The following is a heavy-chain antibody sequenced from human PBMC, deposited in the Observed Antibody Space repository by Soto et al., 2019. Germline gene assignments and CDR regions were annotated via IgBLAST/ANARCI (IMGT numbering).Heavy chain of an antibody. Sequence: SETLSLTCTVSGGSISSSSYYWGWIRQPPGKGLEWIGSIYYSGSTYYNPSLKSRVTISVDTSKNQFSLKLSSVTAADTAVYYCARHQLDSSGLWCAFDIWGQGTMVTVSS. CDR3: ARHQLDSSGLWCAFDI. CDR2: IYYSGST. V-gene: IGHV4-39*01. CDR1: GGSISSSSYY. D-gene: IGHD3-22*01. J-gene: IGHJ3*02.